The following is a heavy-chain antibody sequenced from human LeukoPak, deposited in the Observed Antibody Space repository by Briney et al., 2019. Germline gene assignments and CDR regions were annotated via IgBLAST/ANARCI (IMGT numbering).Heavy chain of an antibody. D-gene: IGHD2-8*01. V-gene: IGHV3-23*01. CDR2: ISDSGGST. J-gene: IGHJ4*02. CDR1: GFTFSSYA. CDR3: AKDTSIGRYCTNGVCSPFDY. Sequence: GGSLRLSCAASGFTFSSYAVSWVRQAPGKGLEWVSAISDSGGSTYDADSVKGRFTISRDNSKNTLYLQMNSLRAEDTAVYYCAKDTSIGRYCTNGVCSPFDYWGQGTLVTVSS.